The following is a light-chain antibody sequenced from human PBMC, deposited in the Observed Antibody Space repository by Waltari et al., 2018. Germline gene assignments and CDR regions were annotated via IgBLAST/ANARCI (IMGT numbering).Light chain of an antibody. Sequence: DIQMTQSPSSLSASVGDRVTITCQASQDINNYLNWYQQKPGKAPKLLVYDASNVETGVPPRLSGSGSGADFTLTISNLQAEDVATYYCQHYKNLPLTFGGGTKVEIK. J-gene: IGKJ4*01. CDR3: QHYKNLPLT. CDR2: DAS. V-gene: IGKV1-33*01. CDR1: QDINNY.